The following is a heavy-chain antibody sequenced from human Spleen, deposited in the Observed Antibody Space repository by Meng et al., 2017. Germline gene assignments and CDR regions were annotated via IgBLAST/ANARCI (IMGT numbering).Heavy chain of an antibody. V-gene: IGHV4-4*02. Sequence: VQMHESGPGLVNPSGPRSLTCAVSGGSMSSTNWWSWVRQPPGKGLEWIGEIYHSGSTNYNPSLKSRVSISVDKSKNQFSLKLSSVTAADTAVYYCARADKVRFDYWGQGTLVTVSS. J-gene: IGHJ4*02. CDR3: ARADKVRFDY. CDR1: GGSMSSTNW. CDR2: IYHSGST.